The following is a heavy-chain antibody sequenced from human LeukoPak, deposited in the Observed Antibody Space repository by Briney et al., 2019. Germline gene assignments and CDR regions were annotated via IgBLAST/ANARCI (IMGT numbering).Heavy chain of an antibody. CDR3: ARTTLSGCYNPLGY. D-gene: IGHD3-22*01. CDR1: GDSISSNNYY. J-gene: IGHJ4*02. V-gene: IGHV4-39*07. Sequence: PSETLSLTCIVSGDSISSNNYYWGWIRQPPGKGLEWLGSIYTGTTYNNPSLKSQVTISVDTSKNQFSLKLSSVTAADTAVYYCARTTLSGCYNPLGYWGQGTLVTVSS. CDR2: IYTGTT.